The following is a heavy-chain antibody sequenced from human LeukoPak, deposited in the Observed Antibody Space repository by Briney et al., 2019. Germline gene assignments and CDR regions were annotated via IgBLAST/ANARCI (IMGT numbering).Heavy chain of an antibody. D-gene: IGHD2-2*01. V-gene: IGHV3-48*03. CDR2: ISSSGSTI. CDR3: ARWWYLVPAAMSDAFDI. J-gene: IGHJ3*02. CDR1: GFTFSSYE. Sequence: PGGSLRLSCAASGFTFSSYEMNWVRQAPGKGLEWVSYISSSGSTIYYADSVKGRLTISRDNAKNSLYLQMNSLRAEDTAVYYCARWWYLVPAAMSDAFDIWGQGTMVTVSS.